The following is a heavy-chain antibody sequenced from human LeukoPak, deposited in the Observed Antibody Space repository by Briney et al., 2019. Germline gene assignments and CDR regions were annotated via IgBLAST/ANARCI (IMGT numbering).Heavy chain of an antibody. CDR3: ARATAAAAAGTSTY. CDR2: ISAYNGNT. CDR1: GYTFTSYG. J-gene: IGHJ4*02. Sequence: ASVKVSCKPSGYTFTSYGISWVRQAPGQGLEWMGWISAYNGNTNYAQKPQGRVTMTTDTSTSTAYMELRSLRSDDTAVYYCARATAAAAAGTSTYWGQGTLVTVSS. D-gene: IGHD6-13*01. V-gene: IGHV1-18*01.